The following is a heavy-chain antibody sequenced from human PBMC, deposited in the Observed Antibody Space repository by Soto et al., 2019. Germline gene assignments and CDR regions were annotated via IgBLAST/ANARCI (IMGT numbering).Heavy chain of an antibody. CDR2: INAGNGNT. CDR3: AREIVVVVAPGIYDAFDI. D-gene: IGHD2-15*01. J-gene: IGHJ3*02. CDR1: GYTFTIYA. Sequence: ASVKVSCKASGYTFTIYAMHWVRQAPGQRLEWMGWINAGNGNTKYSQKFQGRVTITRDTSASTAYMELSSLRSEDTAVYYCAREIVVVVAPGIYDAFDIWGQGTMVTVSS. V-gene: IGHV1-3*01.